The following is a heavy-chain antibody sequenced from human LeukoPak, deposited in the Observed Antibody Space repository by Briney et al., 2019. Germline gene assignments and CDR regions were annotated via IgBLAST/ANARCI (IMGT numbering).Heavy chain of an antibody. J-gene: IGHJ4*02. Sequence: SETLSLTCAVYGGSFSGYYWSWIRQPPGKGLEWIGEINHNGSTNYNPSLKSRVTISLDTSKNQFSLKLSSVTAADTAVYYCARAWGSSWSFDYWGQGTLVTVSS. D-gene: IGHD6-13*01. V-gene: IGHV4-34*01. CDR3: ARAWGSSWSFDY. CDR1: GGSFSGYY. CDR2: INHNGST.